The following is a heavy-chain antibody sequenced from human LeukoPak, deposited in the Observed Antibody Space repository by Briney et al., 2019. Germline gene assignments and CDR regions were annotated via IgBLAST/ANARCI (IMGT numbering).Heavy chain of an antibody. D-gene: IGHD3-22*01. Sequence: SVKVSCKASGGTFSSYAISWVRQAPGQGLEWMGRIIPIFGTANYAQKFQGRVTITTDESTSTAYMELSSLRSEDTAVYYCARDLNDDSSQLLMLMDVWGKGTTVTVSS. J-gene: IGHJ6*04. CDR1: GGTFSSYA. V-gene: IGHV1-69*05. CDR3: ARDLNDDSSQLLMLMDV. CDR2: IIPIFGTA.